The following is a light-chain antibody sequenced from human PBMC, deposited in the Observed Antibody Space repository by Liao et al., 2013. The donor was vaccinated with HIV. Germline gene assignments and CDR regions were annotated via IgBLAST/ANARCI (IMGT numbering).Light chain of an antibody. CDR2: QDT. J-gene: IGLJ1*01. CDR3: QAWDSSTLYV. CDR1: KLGDKY. V-gene: IGLV3-1*01. Sequence: SYDLTQPPSVSVSPGQTATITCSGDKLGDKYACWYQQKPGQSPLLVIYQDTKRPSGIPERFSGSNSGNTATLTISGTQAMDEADYYCQAWDSSTLYVFGTGTKVTVL.